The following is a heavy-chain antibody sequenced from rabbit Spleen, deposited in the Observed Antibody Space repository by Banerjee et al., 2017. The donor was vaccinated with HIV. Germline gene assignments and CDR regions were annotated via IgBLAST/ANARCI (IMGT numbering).Heavy chain of an antibody. Sequence: QQQLEESGGGLVKPEGSLTLTCTVSGFTLSSNYWMCWVRQAPGKGPEWIACIYTSSSGSTYYASWAKGRFTISKTSSTTVTLQMTSLTAADTATYFCARGLIGDGSWNLWGPGTLVTVS. CDR1: GFTLSSNYW. V-gene: IGHV1S45*01. CDR2: IYTSSSGST. CDR3: ARGLIGDGSWNL. J-gene: IGHJ6*01. D-gene: IGHD2-1*01.